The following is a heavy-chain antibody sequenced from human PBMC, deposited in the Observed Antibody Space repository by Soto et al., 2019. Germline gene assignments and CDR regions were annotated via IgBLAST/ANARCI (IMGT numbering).Heavy chain of an antibody. J-gene: IGHJ4*02. CDR2: IYYSGST. Sequence: SETLSLTCTVSGGSISSYYWSWIRQPPGKGLEWIGYIYYSGSTNYNPSLKSRVTISVDTSKNQFSLKLSSVTAADTAVYYCARRSYDYGDHYYFDYWGQGTLVTVSS. CDR1: GGSISSYY. D-gene: IGHD4-17*01. CDR3: ARRSYDYGDHYYFDY. V-gene: IGHV4-59*08.